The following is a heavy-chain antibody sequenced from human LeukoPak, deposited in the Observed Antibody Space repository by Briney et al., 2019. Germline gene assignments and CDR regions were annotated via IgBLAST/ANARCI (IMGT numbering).Heavy chain of an antibody. Sequence: PSETLSLTCTVSGGSISTHYWSWIRQPPGKGLEWIGYIYYSGSTNYNPSLKSRVTISVDTSKNQFSLKLSSVTAADTAVYYCARHRQQLVPFEYWGQGTLVTVSS. CDR3: ARHRQQLVPFEY. J-gene: IGHJ4*02. V-gene: IGHV4-59*08. CDR1: GGSISTHY. CDR2: IYYSGST. D-gene: IGHD6-13*01.